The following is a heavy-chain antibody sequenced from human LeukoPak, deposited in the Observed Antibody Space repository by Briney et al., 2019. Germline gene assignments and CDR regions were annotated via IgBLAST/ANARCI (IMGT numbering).Heavy chain of an antibody. J-gene: IGHJ5*02. CDR2: INPNSGGT. D-gene: IGHD5-18*01. V-gene: IGHV1-2*02. CDR3: ARGGPPKTWIQLWGWFDP. Sequence: ASVKVSCKASGNTFTGYCMHWVRQAPGQGLEWMGWINPNSGGTNYAQNFQGRVTMTRDTSISTAYMELSRLRSDDTAVYYCARGGPPKTWIQLWGWFDPWGQGTLVTVSS. CDR1: GNTFTGYC.